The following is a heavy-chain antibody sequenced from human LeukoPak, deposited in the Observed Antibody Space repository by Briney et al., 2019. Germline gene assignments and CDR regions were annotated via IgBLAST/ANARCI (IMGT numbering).Heavy chain of an antibody. CDR1: GFTFSRYE. CDR2: ISSSGSTI. D-gene: IGHD3-3*01. Sequence: GGSLRLSCAASGFTFSRYEMNWVRQAPGKGLEWVSYISSSGSTIYYADSVKGRFTISRDNAKNSLYLQMNSLRAEDTAVYYCASGKWSGYLNYFDYWGQGTLVTVSS. CDR3: ASGKWSGYLNYFDY. V-gene: IGHV3-48*03. J-gene: IGHJ4*02.